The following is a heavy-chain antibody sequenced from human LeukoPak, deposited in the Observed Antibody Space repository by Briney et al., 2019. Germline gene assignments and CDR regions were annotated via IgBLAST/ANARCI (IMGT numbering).Heavy chain of an antibody. Sequence: GASVKVSCKASGGTFSSYAISWVRQAPGQGLEWMGRTIPIFGTANYAQKFQGRVTITTDESTSTAYMELSSLRSEDTAVYYCASTRANPIANRWLFDYWGQGTLVTDSS. CDR3: ASTRANPIANRWLFDY. CDR2: TIPIFGTA. CDR1: GGTFSSYA. D-gene: IGHD5-24*01. V-gene: IGHV1-69*05. J-gene: IGHJ4*02.